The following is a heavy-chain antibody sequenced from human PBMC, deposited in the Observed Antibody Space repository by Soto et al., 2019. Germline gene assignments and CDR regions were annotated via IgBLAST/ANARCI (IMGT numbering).Heavy chain of an antibody. CDR2: ISGSGGST. CDR3: AKDVANLGGSGSPFDY. CDR1: GFTFSSYA. J-gene: IGHJ4*02. Sequence: EVQLLESGGGLVQPGGSLRLSCAASGFTFSSYAMSWVRQAPGKGLEWVSAISGSGGSTYYADSVKGRFTISRDNSNNTLYLQMNSLRAEDTAVYYCAKDVANLGGSGSPFDYWGKGTLVTVSS. D-gene: IGHD3-10*01. V-gene: IGHV3-23*01.